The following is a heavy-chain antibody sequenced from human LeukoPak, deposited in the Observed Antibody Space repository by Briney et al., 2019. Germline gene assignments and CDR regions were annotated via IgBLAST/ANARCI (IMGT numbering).Heavy chain of an antibody. Sequence: GGSLILSCAASGFTFNSYGMHWVRQAPGKGLEWVAVISYDGTNKYYADSVKGRFTISRDNSKNTLYIQMNSLRAEDTAVYYCARSFYDILIGYYQYFDYWGQGTLVTVSS. CDR3: ARSFYDILIGYYQYFDY. J-gene: IGHJ4*02. CDR2: ISYDGTNK. V-gene: IGHV3-30*03. CDR1: GFTFNSYG. D-gene: IGHD3-9*01.